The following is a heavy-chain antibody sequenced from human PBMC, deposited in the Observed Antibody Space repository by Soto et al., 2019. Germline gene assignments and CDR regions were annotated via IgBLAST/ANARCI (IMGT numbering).Heavy chain of an antibody. Sequence: PGGSLRLSCAASGFTFSSYAMSWVRQAPGKGLEWVSAISGSGGSTYYADSVKGRFTISRDNSKNTLYLQMNSLRAEDTAVYYCAKYPPYNQHVGYYYGMDVWGQGTTVTVSS. CDR2: ISGSGGST. V-gene: IGHV3-23*01. D-gene: IGHD1-20*01. J-gene: IGHJ6*02. CDR1: GFTFSSYA. CDR3: AKYPPYNQHVGYYYGMDV.